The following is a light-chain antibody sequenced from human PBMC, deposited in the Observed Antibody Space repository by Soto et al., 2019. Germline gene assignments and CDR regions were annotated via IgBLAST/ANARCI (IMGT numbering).Light chain of an antibody. CDR1: SIDVGPYNL. CDR2: EVV. V-gene: IGLV2-23*02. CDR3: CSYAGRSMFV. Sequence: QSALTQPASVSGSPGQSITISCTGSSIDVGPYNLVSWYQHHPGKAPKLMISEVVKRPSGVSNRFSGSKSGNTASLTIYGLPAEDEADYYCCSYAGRSMFVFGGGTKVTVL. J-gene: IGLJ2*01.